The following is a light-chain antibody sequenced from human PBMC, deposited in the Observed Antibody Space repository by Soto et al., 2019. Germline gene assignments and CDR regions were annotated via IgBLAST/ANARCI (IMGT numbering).Light chain of an antibody. CDR2: GAS. Sequence: EILMTQSPATLSVSPGERATLSCRASQSVSIKLAWYQQKPGKAPRLLIYGASTRATGIPARFSGSGSGKEFTLTLSSLQSEHFAVYHCQHYNSWPRTWTFGHGTKVDIK. CDR3: QHYNSWPRTWT. CDR1: QSVSIK. J-gene: IGKJ1*01. V-gene: IGKV3-15*01.